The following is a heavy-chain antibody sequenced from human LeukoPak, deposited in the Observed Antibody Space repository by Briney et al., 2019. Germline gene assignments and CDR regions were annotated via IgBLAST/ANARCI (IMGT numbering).Heavy chain of an antibody. V-gene: IGHV4-59*02. J-gene: IGHJ3*02. D-gene: IGHD3-10*01. CDR1: GGSVSSYY. CDR2: IYYSGST. Sequence: SETLSLTCTVSGGSVSSYYWSWIRQPPGKGPEWIGYIYYSGSTNYNPSLKSRVTISVDTSKNQFSLKLSSVTAADTAVYYCARGDYYGSGSYVIAFDIWGQGTMVTVSS. CDR3: ARGDYYGSGSYVIAFDI.